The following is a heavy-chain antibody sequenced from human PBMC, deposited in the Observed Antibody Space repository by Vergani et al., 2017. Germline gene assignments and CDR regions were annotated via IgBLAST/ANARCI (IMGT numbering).Heavy chain of an antibody. D-gene: IGHD2-15*01. Sequence: QVQLQESGPGLVKPSQTLSLTCTVSGGSIISHNYYWSWIRQPAGKGLEWIGRIHNSGSTNYNPSLKSRVSMSEDTSKNQFSLSLTSVTAADTALYFCARGRCLGGSFYKPLFDYWGRGILVTVS. J-gene: IGHJ4*02. CDR2: IHNSGST. V-gene: IGHV4-61*02. CDR3: ARGRCLGGSFYKPLFDY. CDR1: GGSIISHNYY.